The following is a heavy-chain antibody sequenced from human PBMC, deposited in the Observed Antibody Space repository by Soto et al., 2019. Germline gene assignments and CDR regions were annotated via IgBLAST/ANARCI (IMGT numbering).Heavy chain of an antibody. V-gene: IGHV3-30*18. CDR2: ISYDGSNK. CDR1: GFTFSSYG. Sequence: PGGSLRLSCAASGFTFSSYGMHWVRQAPGKGLEWVAVISYDGSNKYYADSVKGRFTISRDNSKNTLYLQMNSLRAEDTAVYYCAKDLSHDFWSGSGLYYYYGMDVWGQGTTVTVSS. D-gene: IGHD3-3*01. CDR3: AKDLSHDFWSGSGLYYYYGMDV. J-gene: IGHJ6*02.